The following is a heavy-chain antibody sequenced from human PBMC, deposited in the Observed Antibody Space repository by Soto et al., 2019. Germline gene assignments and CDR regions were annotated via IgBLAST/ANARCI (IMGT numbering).Heavy chain of an antibody. CDR3: ARVAKPTKMDYDFWSGYYKRWFDP. CDR2: INHSGST. V-gene: IGHV4-34*01. D-gene: IGHD3-3*01. J-gene: IGHJ5*02. Sequence: PSETLALTCAVYGGSFSGYYWSWIRQPPGKGLEWIGEINHSGSTNYNPSLKSRVTISVDTSKNQLSLKLSSVTAADTAVYYCARVAKPTKMDYDFWSGYYKRWFDPWGQGTLVTVSS. CDR1: GGSFSGYY.